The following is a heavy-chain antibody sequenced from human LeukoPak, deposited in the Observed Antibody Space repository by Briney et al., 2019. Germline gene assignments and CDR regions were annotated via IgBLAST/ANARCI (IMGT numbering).Heavy chain of an antibody. CDR3: ARDDRGFFDY. Sequence: GGSLRLSCAASGFTFSTYWMHWVRQAPGKGLVWVSRINSDGSHTYYADSVKGRFTISRDNAKNTLYLQMSSLRAEDTAVYYCARDDRGFFDYWGQGNLVTVSS. J-gene: IGHJ4*02. CDR1: GFTFSTYW. V-gene: IGHV3-74*01. CDR2: INSDGSHT. D-gene: IGHD3-10*01.